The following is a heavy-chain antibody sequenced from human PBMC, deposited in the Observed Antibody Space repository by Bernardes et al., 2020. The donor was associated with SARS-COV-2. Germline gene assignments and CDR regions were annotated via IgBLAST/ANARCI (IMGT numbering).Heavy chain of an antibody. D-gene: IGHD3-3*01. J-gene: IGHJ4*02. CDR2: ISYEGSIK. V-gene: IGHV3-30*18. CDR1: GFTFNLYG. CDR3: AKFLAGSSPHRTGAVTYFDY. Sequence: GGSLRLSCAASGFTFNLYGMHWVRQAPGKGLEWVAFISYEGSIKYYPDSVKGRFTISRDSSSKTLYLQMNSLRAEDTAVYYCAKFLAGSSPHRTGAVTYFDYWGQGTLVTVSS.